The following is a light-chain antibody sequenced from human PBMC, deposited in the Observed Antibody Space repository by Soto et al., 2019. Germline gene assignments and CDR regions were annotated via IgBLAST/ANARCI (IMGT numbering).Light chain of an antibody. Sequence: NFMLTQPHSVSESPGKTVTISCTRSSGSIASTYVQWFQQRPGSAPTTVIYEDNQRPSGVPDRFSGSIDSSSNSASLTISGLKTEDEADYYCQSYDNSAHPYVVFGGGTKLTVL. V-gene: IGLV6-57*04. CDR3: QSYDNSAHPYVV. CDR2: EDN. J-gene: IGLJ2*01. CDR1: SGSIASTY.